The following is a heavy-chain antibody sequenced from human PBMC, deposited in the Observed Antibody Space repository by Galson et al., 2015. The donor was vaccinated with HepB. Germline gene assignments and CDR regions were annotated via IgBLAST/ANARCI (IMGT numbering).Heavy chain of an antibody. CDR3: ARDYVWASYRVGY. CDR2: IWYDGSNK. CDR1: GFTFSSYG. D-gene: IGHD3-16*02. Sequence: SLRLSCAASGFTFSSYGMHWVRQAPGKGLEWVAVIWYDGSNKYYADSVKGRFTISRDNSKNTLYLQMNSLRAEDTAVYYCARDYVWASYRVGYWGPGTLVTASS. V-gene: IGHV3-33*01. J-gene: IGHJ4*02.